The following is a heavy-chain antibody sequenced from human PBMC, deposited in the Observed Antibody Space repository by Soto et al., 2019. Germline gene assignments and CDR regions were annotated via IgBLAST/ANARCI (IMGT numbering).Heavy chain of an antibody. D-gene: IGHD5-18*01. V-gene: IGHV3-23*01. Sequence: EVQLLESGGGLVQPGGSLRLSCAASGFNFSKYVMSWVRQAPGKGLEWVSAVSVSGGSIYYADSVKGRFTISRDNSKNTLDLQMYSLKAADTAGYYCAKPPRGYGDGYVHWGEGTPVAVSS. CDR3: AKPPRGYGDGYVH. CDR1: GFNFSKYV. CDR2: VSVSGGSI. J-gene: IGHJ4*02.